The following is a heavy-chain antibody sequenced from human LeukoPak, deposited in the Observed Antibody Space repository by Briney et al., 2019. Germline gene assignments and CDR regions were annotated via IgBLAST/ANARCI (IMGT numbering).Heavy chain of an antibody. V-gene: IGHV1-8*01. CDR1: GYTFTSYD. CDR3: ARVESSSWFRDY. Sequence: ASVKVSCKASGYTFTSYDINWVRQAPGQGLEWMGWMNPNSGNTGYAQKFQGRVTMTRNTSISTAYMELSSLRSEDTAVYYCARVESSSWFRDYWGQGTLVTVSS. CDR2: MNPNSGNT. J-gene: IGHJ4*02. D-gene: IGHD6-13*01.